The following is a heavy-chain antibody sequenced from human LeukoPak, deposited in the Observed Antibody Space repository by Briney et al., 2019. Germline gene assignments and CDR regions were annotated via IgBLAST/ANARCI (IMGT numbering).Heavy chain of an antibody. D-gene: IGHD3-10*01. CDR3: ARLYYYGSGSYYPLTLYYFDY. CDR1: GYTFTSYY. V-gene: IGHV1-46*01. Sequence: ASVKVSCKASGYTFTSYYMHWVRQAPGQGLEWMGIINPSGGSTSYAQKLQGRVTMTTDTSTSTAYMELRSLRSDDTAVYYCARLYYYGSGSYYPLTLYYFDYWGQGTLVTVSS. J-gene: IGHJ4*02. CDR2: INPSGGST.